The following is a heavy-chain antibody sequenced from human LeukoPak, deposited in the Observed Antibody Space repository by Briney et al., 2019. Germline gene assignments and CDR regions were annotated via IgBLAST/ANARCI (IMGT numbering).Heavy chain of an antibody. D-gene: IGHD2-2*01. J-gene: IGHJ5*02. Sequence: PGGSLRLSCAASGFTFSSYAMNWVRQAPGKGLEWVSAITGSGGRTYYADSVKGRFTISRDNSKNTLYLQVNGLRAEDTAVYYCAKDAPLYCSSTSCLNWFDPWGQGTLVTVSS. CDR2: ITGSGGRT. CDR1: GFTFSSYA. V-gene: IGHV3-23*01. CDR3: AKDAPLYCSSTSCLNWFDP.